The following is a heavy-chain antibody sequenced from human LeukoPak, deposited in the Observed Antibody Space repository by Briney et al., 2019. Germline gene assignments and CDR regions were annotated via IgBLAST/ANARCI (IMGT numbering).Heavy chain of an antibody. J-gene: IGHJ4*02. CDR1: GYTLTELS. V-gene: IGHV1-24*01. CDR2: FDPEDGET. D-gene: IGHD6-19*01. CDR3: ATVRGSGWRMDY. Sequence: ASVKVSCKVSGYTLTELSVHWVRQAPGKGLEWMGGFDPEDGETIYAQKFQGRVTMTEDTSTDTAHMELSSLRSEDTAVYYCATVRGSGWRMDYWGQGTLVTVSS.